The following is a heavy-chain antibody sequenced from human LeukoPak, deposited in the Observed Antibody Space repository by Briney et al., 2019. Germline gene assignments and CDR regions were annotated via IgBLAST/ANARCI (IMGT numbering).Heavy chain of an antibody. CDR3: AKRYGDSTGWFFDF. Sequence: GGSLRLSCEGSRYSFDSYAMTWVRQAPGKGLEWVSSINGGGDITYYAESVKGRFTVSRDNSKSMLFLQMNSLRAEDTAVFYCAKRYGDSTGWFFDFWGQGSLVTVSS. CDR1: RYSFDSYA. V-gene: IGHV3-23*01. J-gene: IGHJ4*02. D-gene: IGHD6-13*01. CDR2: INGGGDIT.